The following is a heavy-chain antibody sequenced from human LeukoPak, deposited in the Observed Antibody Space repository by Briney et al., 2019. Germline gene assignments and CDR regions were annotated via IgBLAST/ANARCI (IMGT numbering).Heavy chain of an antibody. D-gene: IGHD1-26*01. CDR1: GYTFTGYY. CDR2: INPNSGGT. V-gene: IGHV1-2*02. Sequence: ASVKVSCKASGYTFTGYYMHWVRQAPGQGLEWMGWINPNSGGTNYAQKFQGRVTMTMDTSISTAYMELSRLRSDDTAVYYCARDGGSYYVDMDVWGKGTTVTISS. CDR3: ARDGGSYYVDMDV. J-gene: IGHJ6*03.